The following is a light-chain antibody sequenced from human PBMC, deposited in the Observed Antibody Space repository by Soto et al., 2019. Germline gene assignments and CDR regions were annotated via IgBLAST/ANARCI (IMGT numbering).Light chain of an antibody. V-gene: IGKV3-11*01. Sequence: EIVLTQSPATLSLSPGESATLSCRASQSVGRYLAWYQQKPGQAPRLLIYDASNRATGIPARFRGGGSGTDFTLTIISLEPEDFAVYYCQQRSDWPLTFGGGTTVEI. CDR3: QQRSDWPLT. CDR1: QSVGRY. CDR2: DAS. J-gene: IGKJ4*01.